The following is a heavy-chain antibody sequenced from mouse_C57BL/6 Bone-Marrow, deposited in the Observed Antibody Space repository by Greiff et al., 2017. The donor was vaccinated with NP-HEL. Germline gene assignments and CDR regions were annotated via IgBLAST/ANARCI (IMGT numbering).Heavy chain of an antibody. CDR2: INPYNGGT. J-gene: IGHJ2*01. CDR3: ARGDYGSSYEDY. D-gene: IGHD1-1*01. CDR1: GYTFTDYY. V-gene: IGHV1-19*01. Sequence: VQLQQSGPVLVKPGASVKMSCKASGYTFTDYYMNWVKQSHGKSLEWIGVINPYNGGTSYNQKFKGKATLTVDKSSSTAYMELNSLTSEDSAVYYCARGDYGSSYEDYWGQGTTLTVSS.